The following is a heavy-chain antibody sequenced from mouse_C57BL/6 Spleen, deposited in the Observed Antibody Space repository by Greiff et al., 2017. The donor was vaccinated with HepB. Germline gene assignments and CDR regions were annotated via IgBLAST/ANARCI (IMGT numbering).Heavy chain of an antibody. V-gene: IGHV5-12*01. Sequence: EVQRVESGGGLVQPGGSLKLSCAASGFTFSDYYMYWVRQTPEKRLEWVAYISNGGGSTYYPDTVKGRFTISRDNAKNTLYLQMSRLKSEDTAMYYCARRPYGGWYFDVWDTGTTVTVSS. CDR3: ARRPYGGWYFDV. J-gene: IGHJ1*03. CDR2: ISNGGGST. CDR1: GFTFSDYY. D-gene: IGHD1-1*01.